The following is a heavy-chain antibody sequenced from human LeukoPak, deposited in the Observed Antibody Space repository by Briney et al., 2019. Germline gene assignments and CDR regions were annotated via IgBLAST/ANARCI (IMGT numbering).Heavy chain of an antibody. J-gene: IGHJ4*02. V-gene: IGHV4-39*01. D-gene: IGHD6-13*01. CDR1: GGSISTNGYY. CDR2: IYYTGST. CDR3: ARLAAAGDFDC. Sequence: SETLSLACSVSGGSISTNGYYWGWIRQPPGKGLEWIGSIYYTGSTYYNPSLKSRVTVSVDTSRNQFSLKLSSMTAADTAVYYCARLAAAGDFDCWGQGTLVTVSS.